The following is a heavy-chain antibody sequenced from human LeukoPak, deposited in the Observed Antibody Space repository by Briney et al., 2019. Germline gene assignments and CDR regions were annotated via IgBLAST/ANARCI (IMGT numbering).Heavy chain of an antibody. D-gene: IGHD3-16*02. CDR3: AKDIYDYVWGSYPDY. Sequence: GGSLRLSCAASGFTFDDYAMHWVRQAPGKGLEWVSGISWNSGSIGYADSVKGRFTISRDNAKNSLYLQMNSLRAEDTALYYCAKDIYDYVWGSYPDYWGQGTLVTVSS. CDR2: ISWNSGSI. J-gene: IGHJ4*02. V-gene: IGHV3-9*01. CDR1: GFTFDDYA.